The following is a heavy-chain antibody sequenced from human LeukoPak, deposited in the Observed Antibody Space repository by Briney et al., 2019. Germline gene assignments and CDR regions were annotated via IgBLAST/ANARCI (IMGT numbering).Heavy chain of an antibody. Sequence: SETLSLTCAVYGGSFSGYYWSWIRQPPGKGLEWIGEINHSGSTNYNPSLKSRVTISVDTSKNQFSLKLSSVTAADTAVYYCARHDPVTTGNFDYWGQGTLVTVSS. J-gene: IGHJ4*02. CDR2: INHSGST. CDR3: ARHDPVTTGNFDY. V-gene: IGHV4-34*01. CDR1: GGSFSGYY. D-gene: IGHD4-17*01.